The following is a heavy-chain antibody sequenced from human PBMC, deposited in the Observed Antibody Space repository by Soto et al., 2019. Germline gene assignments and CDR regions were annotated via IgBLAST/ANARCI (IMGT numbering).Heavy chain of an antibody. CDR2: ISADNGNT. V-gene: IGHV1-18*01. Sequence: ASVKVSCKASGYTFTSYGISWVRQAPGQRLEWMGWISADNGNTNYAQKFQGRVTITRDTSASTAYMELSSLRSEDTAVYYCARGDCSSTSCPFDPWGQGTLVTVSS. D-gene: IGHD2-2*01. J-gene: IGHJ5*02. CDR1: GYTFTSYG. CDR3: ARGDCSSTSCPFDP.